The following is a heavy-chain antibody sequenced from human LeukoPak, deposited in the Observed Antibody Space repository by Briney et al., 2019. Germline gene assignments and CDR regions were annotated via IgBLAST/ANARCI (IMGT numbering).Heavy chain of an antibody. V-gene: IGHV3-74*01. CDR2: INSDGSST. CDR3: ARGSSGGRGGDY. CDR1: GFTVSSNY. J-gene: IGHJ4*02. Sequence: GGSLRLSCAASGFTVSSNYMSWVRQAPGKGLVWVSRINSDGSSTSYADSVKGRFTISRDNAKNTLYLQMNSLRAEDTAVYYCARGSSGGRGGDYWGQGTLVTVSS. D-gene: IGHD2-15*01.